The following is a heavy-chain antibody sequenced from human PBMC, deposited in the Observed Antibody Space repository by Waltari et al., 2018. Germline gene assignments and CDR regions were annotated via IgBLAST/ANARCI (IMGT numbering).Heavy chain of an antibody. CDR3: ARGFGAVAPGY. CDR2: IYYSGST. Sequence: QVQLQESGPGLVKPSETLSLTCTVSGGSISSHYWSWIRQPPGKGLEWIGYIYYSGSTNYNPSLKSRVTISVDTSKNQFSLKLSSVTAADTAVYYCARGFGAVAPGYWGQGTLVTVSS. J-gene: IGHJ4*02. CDR1: GGSISSHY. V-gene: IGHV4-59*11. D-gene: IGHD3-16*01.